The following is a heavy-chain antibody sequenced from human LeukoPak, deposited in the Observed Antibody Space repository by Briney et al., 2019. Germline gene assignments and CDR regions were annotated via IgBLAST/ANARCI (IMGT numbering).Heavy chain of an antibody. CDR2: MYYSGTT. V-gene: IGHV4-59*12. CDR1: GNSINIYS. CDR3: ASRIAARSRAEYFQH. Sequence: PSETLSLTCTVSGNSINIYSWNWIRQSPEKGLEWIAYMYYSGTTNYNPSLENRAAISLDLSRHQFSLRLSSVTAADTAVYYCASRIAARSRAEYFQHWGQGTLVTVSS. J-gene: IGHJ1*01. D-gene: IGHD6-6*01.